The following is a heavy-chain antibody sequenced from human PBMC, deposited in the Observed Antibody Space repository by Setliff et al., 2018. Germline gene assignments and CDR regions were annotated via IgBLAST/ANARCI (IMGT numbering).Heavy chain of an antibody. V-gene: IGHV4-61*09. CDR3: ARGGRGSSMT. Sequence: TSETLSLTCTFSGGSISSGSFYWSWIRQPAGKGLEWIGHVHTSGSTKYNPFLKSRVTISMDTSKNQFSLKLSSVTAADAAVYYCARGGRGSSMTWGQGTMVTVSS. CDR2: VHTSGST. D-gene: IGHD6-13*01. CDR1: GGSISSGSFY. J-gene: IGHJ3*01.